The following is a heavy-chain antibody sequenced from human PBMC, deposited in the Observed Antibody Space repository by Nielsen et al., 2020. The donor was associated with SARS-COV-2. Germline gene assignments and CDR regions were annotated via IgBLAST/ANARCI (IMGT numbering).Heavy chain of an antibody. CDR1: GGSISSSSYY. D-gene: IGHD2-2*01. V-gene: IGHV4-61*01. CDR3: ARDGCRGYCSSTAYGMDV. CDR2: IYYSGST. Sequence: SETLSLTCTVSGGSISSSSYYWGWIRQPPGKGLEWIGYIYYSGSTNYNPSLKSRVTISVDTSKNQFSLKLSSVTAADTAVYYCARDGCRGYCSSTAYGMDVWGQGTTVTVSS. J-gene: IGHJ6*02.